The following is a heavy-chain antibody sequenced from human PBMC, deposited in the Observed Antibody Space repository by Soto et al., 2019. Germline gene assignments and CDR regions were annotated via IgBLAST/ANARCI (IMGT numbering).Heavy chain of an antibody. J-gene: IGHJ5*02. D-gene: IGHD4-17*01. CDR2: IYYSGST. Sequence: PXETLSLTCTVSGGSISSGGYYWSWIRQHPGKGLEWIGYIYYSGSTYYNPSLKSRVTISVDTSKNQFSLKLSSVTAADTAVYYCARDSPRGHYGDANWLDPWGQGTLVTVSS. CDR3: ARDSPRGHYGDANWLDP. CDR1: GGSISSGGYY. V-gene: IGHV4-31*03.